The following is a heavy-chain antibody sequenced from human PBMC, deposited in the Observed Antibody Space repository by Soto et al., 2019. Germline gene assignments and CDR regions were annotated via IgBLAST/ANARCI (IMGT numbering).Heavy chain of an antibody. V-gene: IGHV3-23*01. D-gene: IGHD3-10*01. CDR2: ISGSGGST. J-gene: IGHJ6*02. CDR3: ARGSGVRGSLINYYYPGMDI. Sequence: EVQLLESGGGLVQPGGSLRLSCAASGFTFSSYAMSWVRQAPGKGLEWVSAISGSGGSTYYADSVKGRFTISRDNSKNTLYLQMTSLRAVATAVYCCARGSGVRGSLINYYYPGMDIWCQGTRVTVS. CDR1: GFTFSSYA.